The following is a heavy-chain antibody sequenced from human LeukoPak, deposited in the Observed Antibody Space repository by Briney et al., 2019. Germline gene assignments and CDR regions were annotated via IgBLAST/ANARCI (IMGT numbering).Heavy chain of an antibody. CDR2: IYSGGST. CDR1: GFTFSSYA. V-gene: IGHV3-53*01. CDR3: ARGAAMVLPFDY. J-gene: IGHJ4*02. Sequence: GGSLRLSCAASGFTFSSYAMSWVRQAPGKGLEWVSVIYSGGSTYYADSVKGRFTISRDNSKNTLYLQMNSLRAEDTAVYYCARGAAMVLPFDYWGQGTLVTVSS. D-gene: IGHD5-18*01.